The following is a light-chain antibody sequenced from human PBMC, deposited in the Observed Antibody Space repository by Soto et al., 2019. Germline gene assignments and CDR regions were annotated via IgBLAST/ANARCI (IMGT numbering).Light chain of an antibody. CDR1: SSNTGAGYD. CDR3: QSYDSSLSGSV. J-gene: IGLJ3*02. Sequence: QSVLTQPPSVSGAPGQRVTISCTGTSSNTGAGYDVHWYQQLPGTAPKLLIYGNTKRPSGVPDRFSGSKSGTSASLAITELQAEDEADYYCQSYDSSLSGSVFGGGTKVTVL. CDR2: GNT. V-gene: IGLV1-40*01.